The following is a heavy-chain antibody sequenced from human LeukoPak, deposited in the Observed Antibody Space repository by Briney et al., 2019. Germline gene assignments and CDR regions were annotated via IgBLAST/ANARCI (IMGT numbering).Heavy chain of an antibody. D-gene: IGHD6-13*01. CDR3: ARGYSSSWYSGRNFFGY. V-gene: IGHV4-38-2*02. CDR1: GFSITGGYY. Sequence: SETLSLTCTVSGFSITGGYYWGWVRQPPGQGLEWIGYIYRSGNTYYNPSLKSRVTISVDTSKNQFSLKLSSVTAADTAVYYCARGYSSSWYSGRNFFGYWGQGTLVTVSS. J-gene: IGHJ4*02. CDR2: IYRSGNT.